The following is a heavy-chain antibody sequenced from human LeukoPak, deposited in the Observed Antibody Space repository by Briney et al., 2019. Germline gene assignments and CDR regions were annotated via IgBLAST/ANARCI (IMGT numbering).Heavy chain of an antibody. J-gene: IGHJ4*02. V-gene: IGHV3-53*01. CDR1: GFTVSNSY. CDR3: ARDSNGPAF. CDR2: IYSDGGT. Sequence: GGSLRLSCAASGFTVSNSYMSWVRQAPGKGLEWVSVIYSDGGTFYSDSVKGRFTISRDYSKSTLYLQMTSLRADDTAVYYCARDSNGPAFWGQGTLVTVSS. D-gene: IGHD6-19*01.